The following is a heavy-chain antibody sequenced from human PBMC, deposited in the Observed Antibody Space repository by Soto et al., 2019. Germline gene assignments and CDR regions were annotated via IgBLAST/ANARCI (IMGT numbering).Heavy chain of an antibody. D-gene: IGHD3-3*01. CDR3: AMQGSGRFSWYFDL. V-gene: IGHV3-7*01. CDR2: IKQEGSEM. CDR1: GFIFSTYW. J-gene: IGHJ2*01. Sequence: EVQLVESGGGLVQPGGSLRLSCAASGFIFSTYWMSWVRQAPGKGLEWVANIKQEGSEMYYVDSVKGRFTISRDNAKNSLYLQMNSLRGEDTAVYYCAMQGSGRFSWYFDLWGRGTQVTVSS.